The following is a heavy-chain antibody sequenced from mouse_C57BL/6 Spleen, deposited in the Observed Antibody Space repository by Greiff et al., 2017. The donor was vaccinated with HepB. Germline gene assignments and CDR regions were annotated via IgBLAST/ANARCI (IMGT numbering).Heavy chain of an antibody. V-gene: IGHV3-6*01. CDR1: GYSITSGYY. CDR2: ISYDGSN. CDR3: ARDEGPGFAY. D-gene: IGHD3-3*01. J-gene: IGHJ3*01. Sequence: DVKLQESGPGLVKPSQSLSLTCSVTGYSITSGYYWNWIRQFPGNKLEWMGYISYDGSNNYNPSLKNRISITRDPSKNQFFLKLNSVTTEDTATYYCARDEGPGFAYWGQGTLVTVSA.